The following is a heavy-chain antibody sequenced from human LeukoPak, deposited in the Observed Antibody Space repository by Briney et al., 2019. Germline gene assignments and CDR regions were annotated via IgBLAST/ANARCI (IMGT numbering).Heavy chain of an antibody. CDR2: INWNGGST. V-gene: IGHV3-20*04. J-gene: IGHJ4*02. CDR1: GFTFDDYG. D-gene: IGHD1-26*01. Sequence: GGSLRLSCAASGFTFDDYGMSWVRQAPGKGLEWVSGINWNGGSTGYADSVKGRFTISRDNAKNSLYLQMNSLRAEDTALYYCARVKYSGSYWGYYFDYWGQGTLVTVSS. CDR3: ARVKYSGSYWGYYFDY.